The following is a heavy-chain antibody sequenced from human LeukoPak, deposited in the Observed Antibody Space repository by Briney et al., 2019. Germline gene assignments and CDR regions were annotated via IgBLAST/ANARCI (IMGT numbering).Heavy chain of an antibody. Sequence: GGSLRLSCAASGFTLSGYWMSWVRQAPGKGLEWVSLIYSGGTTHYADSVKGRFTISRDNSKNTLYLQMNSLRVDDTAVYYCARDPPAVAANTYGWGQGTLVTVSS. J-gene: IGHJ4*02. CDR1: GFTLSGYW. CDR3: ARDPPAVAANTYG. CDR2: IYSGGTT. V-gene: IGHV3-66*01. D-gene: IGHD6-6*01.